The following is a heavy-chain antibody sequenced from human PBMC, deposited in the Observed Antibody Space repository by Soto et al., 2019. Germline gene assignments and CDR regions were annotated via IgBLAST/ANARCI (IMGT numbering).Heavy chain of an antibody. Sequence: PAEPLSLSRTITNASIGSSSYYWGWIRQPPGKGLECIGSIYYSGSTYYNPSLKSRVTISVDTSKNQFSLKLSSVTAADTAVYYCACYGMDVWGQGTTVT. CDR2: IYYSGST. V-gene: IGHV4-39*01. J-gene: IGHJ6*02. CDR3: ACYGMDV. CDR1: NASIGSSSYY.